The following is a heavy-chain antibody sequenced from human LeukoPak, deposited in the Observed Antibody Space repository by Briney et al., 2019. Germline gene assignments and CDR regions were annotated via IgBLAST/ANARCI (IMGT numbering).Heavy chain of an antibody. V-gene: IGHV3-21*01. D-gene: IGHD6-13*01. CDR3: ARDKFHSSSFPNAFDI. Sequence: GGSLRLSCAASRFTFSTYSMNWVRQAPGKGLEGVSAISSSNGYIYYAHSVKGRFTISRDNAKNSLYLQMNSLRAEDTAVYYCARDKFHSSSFPNAFDIWGQGTMVTVSS. J-gene: IGHJ3*02. CDR2: ISSSNGYI. CDR1: RFTFSTYS.